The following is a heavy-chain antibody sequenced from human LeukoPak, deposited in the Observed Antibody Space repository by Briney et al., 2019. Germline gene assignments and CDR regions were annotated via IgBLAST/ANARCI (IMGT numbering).Heavy chain of an antibody. D-gene: IGHD3-10*01. CDR3: ARPWDDYYGSGSYSRSWFDP. Sequence: PSETLSLTCTVSGGSISSYYWSWIRQPAGKGLEWIGRIYTSGSTNYNPSLKSRVTMSVDTSKNQFSLKLSSVTAADTAVYYCARPWDDYYGSGSYSRSWFDPWGQGTLVTVSS. CDR2: IYTSGST. J-gene: IGHJ5*02. V-gene: IGHV4-4*07. CDR1: GGSISSYY.